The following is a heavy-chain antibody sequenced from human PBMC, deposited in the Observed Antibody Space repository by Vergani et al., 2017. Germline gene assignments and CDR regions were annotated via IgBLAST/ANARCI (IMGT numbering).Heavy chain of an antibody. CDR3: ARMGGYDEGDAFRIGYFDS. Sequence: QVQLQQWGAGLLKPSETLSLTCAVYGGSFSGYYWSWIRQPPGKGLEWIGYIYSTGRTHHNPSLRRRINMSVDTSKNQFSLKLNSVTAADTAMYYCARMGGYDEGDAFRIGYFDSWGPGILVTVS. D-gene: IGHD3-22*01. CDR1: GGSFSGYY. V-gene: IGHV4-34*01. J-gene: IGHJ4*02. CDR2: IYSTGRT.